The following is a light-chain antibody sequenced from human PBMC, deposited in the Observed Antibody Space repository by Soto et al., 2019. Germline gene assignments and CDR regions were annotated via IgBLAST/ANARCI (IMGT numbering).Light chain of an antibody. Sequence: EIVMTQSPATLSVSPGERATLSCRASQSVSNNLAWYQKKPGQAPRLLIYGASTRATGIPARFSGSGSGTEFTLTSSSLQSDAFAFYYCQQYNNWWTFGQGTRVDIK. CDR2: GAS. V-gene: IGKV3-15*01. J-gene: IGKJ1*01. CDR3: QQYNNWWT. CDR1: QSVSNN.